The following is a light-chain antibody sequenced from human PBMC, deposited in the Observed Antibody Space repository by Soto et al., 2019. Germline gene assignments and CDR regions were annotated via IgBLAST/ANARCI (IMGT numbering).Light chain of an antibody. Sequence: EIVMTQSPATLSVSPGERVTLSCRASQSVSNFLAWYQQKPGQAPRLLIYDASTRATGIPDRFSGSGSGTDFTLTISRLEPEDFAVYYCQQYGSSRTFGQGTKGDIK. CDR2: DAS. CDR3: QQYGSSRT. V-gene: IGKV3-20*01. J-gene: IGKJ1*01. CDR1: QSVSNF.